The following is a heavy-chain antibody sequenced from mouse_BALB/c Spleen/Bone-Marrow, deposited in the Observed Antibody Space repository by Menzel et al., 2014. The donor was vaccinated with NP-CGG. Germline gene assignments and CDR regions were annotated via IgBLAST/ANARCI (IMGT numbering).Heavy chain of an antibody. CDR2: IDPYNGAT. J-gene: IGHJ4*01. D-gene: IGHD2-10*02. CDR1: GYSFTDYN. Sequence: HLVESGPELVKSGASVKVSCKASGYSFTDYNMYWVKQSHGKSLEWIGYIDPYNGATNYNQRFRGKATLTVDKSSSTAFMHLKSLTSEDSAVDYCARGGEYGRSGYGMDYWGQGASVTVSS. V-gene: IGHV1S135*01. CDR3: ARGGEYGRSGYGMDY.